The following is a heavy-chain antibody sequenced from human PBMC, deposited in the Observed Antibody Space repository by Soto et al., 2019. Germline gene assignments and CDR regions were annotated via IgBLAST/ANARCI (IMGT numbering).Heavy chain of an antibody. J-gene: IGHJ4*02. CDR3: ARDGAYCGGDCYSNHDDY. Sequence: GASVKVSCKASGGTFSSYAISWVRQAPGQGLEWMGGIIPIFGTANYAQKFQGRVTITADESTSTAYMELSSLRSEDTAVYYCARDGAYCGGDCYSNHDDYWGQGTLVTVSS. CDR1: GGTFSSYA. CDR2: IIPIFGTA. D-gene: IGHD2-21*02. V-gene: IGHV1-69*13.